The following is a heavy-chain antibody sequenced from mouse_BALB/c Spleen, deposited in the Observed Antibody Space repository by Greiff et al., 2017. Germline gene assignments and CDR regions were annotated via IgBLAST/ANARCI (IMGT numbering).Heavy chain of an antibody. CDR2: IYPGDGDT. Sequence: VQLVESGAELARPGASVKLSCKASGYTFTSYWMQWVKQRPGQGLEWIGAIYPGDGDTRYTQKFKGKATLTADKSSSTAYMQLSSLASEDSAVYYCARYGNYFDYWGQGTTVTVSS. CDR3: ARYGNYFDY. D-gene: IGHD2-1*01. V-gene: IGHV1-87*01. CDR1: GYTFTSYW. J-gene: IGHJ2*01.